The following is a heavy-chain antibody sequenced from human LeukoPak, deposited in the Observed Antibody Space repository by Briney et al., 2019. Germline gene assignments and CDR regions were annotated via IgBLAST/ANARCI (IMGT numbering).Heavy chain of an antibody. D-gene: IGHD6-13*01. Sequence: SVKVSCKASGGTFSSYAISWVRQAPGQGLEWMGRIIPIFGTANYAQKFQGRVTITTDESTSTAYMELSSLRSEDTAVYYCASRGIAAAGPLFAYWGQGTLVTVSS. V-gene: IGHV1-69*05. CDR2: IIPIFGTA. J-gene: IGHJ4*02. CDR1: GGTFSSYA. CDR3: ASRGIAAAGPLFAY.